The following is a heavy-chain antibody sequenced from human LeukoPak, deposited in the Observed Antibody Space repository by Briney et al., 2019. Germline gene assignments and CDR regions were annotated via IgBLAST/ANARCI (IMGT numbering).Heavy chain of an antibody. J-gene: IGHJ4*02. D-gene: IGHD1-1*01. CDR1: GFTFSSYE. Sequence: PGGSLRLSCAASGFTFSSYEMNWVRQAPGKGLEWVSYISSSGSTIYYADSVKGRFTISRDNAKNSLYLQMNSLRAEDTAVYYCARGGANYWTKIDYWGQGTLVTVSS. CDR3: ARGGANYWTKIDY. CDR2: ISSSGSTI. V-gene: IGHV3-48*03.